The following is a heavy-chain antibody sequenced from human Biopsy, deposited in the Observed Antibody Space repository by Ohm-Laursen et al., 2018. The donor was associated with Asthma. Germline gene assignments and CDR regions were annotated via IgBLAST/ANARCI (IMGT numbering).Heavy chain of an antibody. CDR2: HAHEEGGT. J-gene: IGHJ4*02. CDR3: ASDLPKDYVRYNFQF. V-gene: IGHV1-24*01. D-gene: IGHD4-17*01. CDR1: GYSLTDLS. Sequence: VASVKVSCKLSGYSLTDLSMHWVRQAPGQGLERMGGHAHEEGGTVNARRFQGRVTMTEDTSTDTAYMELSSLSSDDPAVYYCASDLPKDYVRYNFQFWGQGTLVTVSS.